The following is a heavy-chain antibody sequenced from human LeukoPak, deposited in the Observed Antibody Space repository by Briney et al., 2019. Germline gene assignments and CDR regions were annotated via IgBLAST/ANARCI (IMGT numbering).Heavy chain of an antibody. D-gene: IGHD2-15*01. CDR2: INPNSGGT. Sequence: ASVKVSCKASGYTFTGYYMHWVRQAPGQGLEWMGWINPNSGGTNYAQKFQGRVTMTRDTSISTAYMELSRLRSDDTAVYYCARDLPQYCSGGSCYDLYYYGMDAWGQGTTVTVSS. CDR3: ARDLPQYCSGGSCYDLYYYGMDA. V-gene: IGHV1-2*02. J-gene: IGHJ6*02. CDR1: GYTFTGYY.